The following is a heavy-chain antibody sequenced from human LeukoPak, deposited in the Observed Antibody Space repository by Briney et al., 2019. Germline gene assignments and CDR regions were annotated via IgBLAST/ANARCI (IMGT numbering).Heavy chain of an antibody. CDR3: ARRTIFGGNWFDP. Sequence: PGESLQISCKGSGYSFTSYWIGWVRQMPGKGLEWMRIIYPGDSDTRYSPSFQGQVTISADKSISTAYLQWNNLKASDTAIYYCARRTIFGGNWFDPWGQGTLVTVSS. J-gene: IGHJ5*02. CDR2: IYPGDSDT. V-gene: IGHV5-51*01. D-gene: IGHD3-3*01. CDR1: GYSFTSYW.